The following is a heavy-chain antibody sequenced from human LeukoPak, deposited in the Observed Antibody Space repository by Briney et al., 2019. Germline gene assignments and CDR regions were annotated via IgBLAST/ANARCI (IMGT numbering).Heavy chain of an antibody. J-gene: IGHJ6*02. CDR2: INWNGGSR. Sequence: PGGSLRLSCAASGFTFDDYAMHWVRQAPGKGLKWVSSINWNGGSRDYADSVKGRFTISRDNAKNSLYLQMNSLRAEDTALYYCARDLGIVMIRGPYPNNYAMDVWGQGTTVTVSS. CDR1: GFTFDDYA. D-gene: IGHD3-10*01. CDR3: ARDLGIVMIRGPYPNNYAMDV. V-gene: IGHV3-9*01.